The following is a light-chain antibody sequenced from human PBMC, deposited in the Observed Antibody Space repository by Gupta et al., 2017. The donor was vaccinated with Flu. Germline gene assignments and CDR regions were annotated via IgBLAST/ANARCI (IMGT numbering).Light chain of an antibody. Sequence: QSALTPPPSASGSPGQSVAISCTGTSSDAGGYNFVSWYQQYPGKAPKLMIYEVTNRPSGVPDRFSCSKSGNTASLTVSGLQAEDEADYYCTSNAGLNKLVFGGGTKLTVL. CDR3: TSNAGLNKLV. V-gene: IGLV2-8*01. CDR2: EVT. J-gene: IGLJ3*02. CDR1: SSDAGGYNF.